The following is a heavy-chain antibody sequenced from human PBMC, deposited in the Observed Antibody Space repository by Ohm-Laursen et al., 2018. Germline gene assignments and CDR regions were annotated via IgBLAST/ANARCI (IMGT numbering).Heavy chain of an antibody. D-gene: IGHD6-13*01. V-gene: IGHV1-46*01. CDR3: ARDTQLVHFDY. CDR1: GYTFTSYY. J-gene: IGHJ4*02. Sequence: ASVKVSCKASGYTFTSYYTHWVRQAPGQGLEWMGIINPSGGSTSYAQKFQGRVTMTRDTSTSTVYMELSSLRSEDTAVYYCARDTQLVHFDYWGQGTLVTVSS. CDR2: INPSGGST.